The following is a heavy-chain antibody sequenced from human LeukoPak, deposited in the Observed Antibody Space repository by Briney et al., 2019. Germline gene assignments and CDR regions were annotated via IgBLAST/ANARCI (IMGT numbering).Heavy chain of an antibody. D-gene: IGHD6-19*01. V-gene: IGHV4-31*03. J-gene: IGHJ5*02. CDR2: IYYSGST. CDR3: ARDLGGYSSGWFDP. CDR1: GGSISSGGYY. Sequence: SETLSLTCTVSGGSISSGGYYWSWIRQHPGKGLEWIGYIYYSGSTYYNPSLKSRVTISVDTSKNQFSLKLSSVTAADTAVYYCARDLGGYSSGWFDPWGQGTLVTVSS.